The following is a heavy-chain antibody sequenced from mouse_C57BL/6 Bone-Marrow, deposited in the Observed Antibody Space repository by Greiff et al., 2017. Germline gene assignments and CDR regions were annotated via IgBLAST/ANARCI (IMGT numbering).Heavy chain of an antibody. V-gene: IGHV1-74*01. Sequence: VQLQQPGAELVKPGASVKVSCKASGYTFTSYWMHWVKQRPGQGLEWIGRIHPSDSDTNYNQKFKGKATLTVDKSSSTAYMQLSSLTSEDSAVYYCEIGVTTNRFAYWGQGTLVTVSA. CDR1: GYTFTSYW. CDR2: IHPSDSDT. J-gene: IGHJ3*01. CDR3: EIGVTTNRFAY. D-gene: IGHD2-2*01.